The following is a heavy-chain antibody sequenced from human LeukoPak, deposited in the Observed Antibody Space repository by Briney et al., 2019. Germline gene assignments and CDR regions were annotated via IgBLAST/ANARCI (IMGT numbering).Heavy chain of an antibody. J-gene: IGHJ4*02. Sequence: PGGSLRLSCAASGFTFSSYGVHWVRQAPGKGLEWVAFIRYDGSNKYYADSVKGRFTISRDNSKNTLYLQMNSLRAEDTAVYYCAKDLGYCSSTSCYGYFDYWGQGTLVTVSS. CDR2: IRYDGSNK. CDR1: GFTFSSYG. D-gene: IGHD2-2*01. CDR3: AKDLGYCSSTSCYGYFDY. V-gene: IGHV3-30*02.